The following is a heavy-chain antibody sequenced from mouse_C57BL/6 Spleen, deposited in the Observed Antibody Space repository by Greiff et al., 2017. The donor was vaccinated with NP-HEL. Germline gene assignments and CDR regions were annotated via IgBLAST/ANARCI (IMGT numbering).Heavy chain of an antibody. CDR3: ARSYDYDEVDY. CDR1: GYTFTSYW. CDR2: IHPNSGST. J-gene: IGHJ4*01. Sequence: QVQLQQPGAELVKPGASVKLSCKASGYTFTSYWMHWVKQRPGQGLEWIGMIHPNSGSTNYNEKFKSKATLTVDKSSSTAYMQLSSLTSEDSAVYYCARSYDYDEVDYWGQGTSVTVSS. D-gene: IGHD2-4*01. V-gene: IGHV1-64*01.